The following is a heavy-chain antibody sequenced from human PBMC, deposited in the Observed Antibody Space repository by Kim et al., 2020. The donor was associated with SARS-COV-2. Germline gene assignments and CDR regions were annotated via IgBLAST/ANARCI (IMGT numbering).Heavy chain of an antibody. Sequence: GGSLRLSCAVSGFTFSGSAIHWVRQASGKGLEWVGRIRSKAYSYVTAYAASVKGRFTISRDDSKNTAYLQMNSLQTEDTAVYYCTPLYGDSGGYGLDVWGQGTTVTVSS. V-gene: IGHV3-73*01. J-gene: IGHJ6*02. CDR1: GFTFSGSA. CDR2: IRSKAYSYVT. CDR3: TPLYGDSGGYGLDV. D-gene: IGHD4-17*01.